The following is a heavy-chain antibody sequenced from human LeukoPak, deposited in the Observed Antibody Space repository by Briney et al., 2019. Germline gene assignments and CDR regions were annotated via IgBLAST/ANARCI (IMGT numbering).Heavy chain of an antibody. CDR2: IYYSGST. D-gene: IGHD2-2*01. J-gene: IGHJ3*02. CDR3: ARRAGYCSSTSCYAGAFDI. CDR1: GGSISSSSYY. V-gene: IGHV4-39*01. Sequence: KPSETLSLTCTVSGGSISSSSYYWGWIRQPPGKGLEWIGSIYYSGSTYYNPSLKSRVTISVDTSKNQFSLKLSSVTAADTAVYYCARRAGYCSSTSCYAGAFDIWGQGTMVTVSS.